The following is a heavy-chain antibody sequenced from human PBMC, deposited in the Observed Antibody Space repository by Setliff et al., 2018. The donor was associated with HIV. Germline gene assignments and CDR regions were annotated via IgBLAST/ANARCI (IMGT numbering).Heavy chain of an antibody. D-gene: IGHD4-17*01. CDR1: NYSISSGYY. V-gene: IGHV4-38-2*02. CDR3: AREPTVTSRSGYFDY. CDR2: IYHTGNT. Sequence: SETLSLTCTVSNYSISSGYYWGWLRQSPGKGLEWIGTIYHTGNTYYNPSLKSRVTIPVDPSKNQLSLNLDSVTAADTAVFYCAREPTVTSRSGYFDYWGQGTLVTVSS. J-gene: IGHJ4*02.